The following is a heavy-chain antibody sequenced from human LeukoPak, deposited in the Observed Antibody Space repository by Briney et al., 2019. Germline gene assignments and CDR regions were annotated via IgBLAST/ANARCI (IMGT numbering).Heavy chain of an antibody. V-gene: IGHV3-23*01. J-gene: IGHJ5*02. CDR2: ISGSGRMT. Sequence: GGSLRLSRAASGFTFDNSVMSWVRQAPGKGLECVSAISGSGRMTYYTDSVKGRFTISRDNSKNTLFLQMNSLRAADTAVYYCARGGSGVRSWGQGTQVTVSS. CDR1: GFTFDNSV. CDR3: ARGGSGVRS. D-gene: IGHD3-3*01.